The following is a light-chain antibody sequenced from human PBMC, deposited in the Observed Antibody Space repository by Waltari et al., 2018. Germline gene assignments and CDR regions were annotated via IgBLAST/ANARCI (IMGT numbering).Light chain of an antibody. J-gene: IGLJ1*01. CDR1: NIGRKS. V-gene: IGLV3-21*04. CDR3: QVWDANNEPGV. CDR2: YDN. Sequence: SYVLTQPPSLSVAPGMTASITCGGDNIGRKSVHWYQRKPGQAPVLVISYDNDRPSGIPERFAGSNSGDTATLTISRVEAGDEGDYCCQVWDANNEPGVFGTGTEVTVL.